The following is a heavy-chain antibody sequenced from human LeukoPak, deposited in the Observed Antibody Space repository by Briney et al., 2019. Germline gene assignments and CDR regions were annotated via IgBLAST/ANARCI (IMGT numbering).Heavy chain of an antibody. J-gene: IGHJ6*03. D-gene: IGHD3-16*01. CDR1: GFTFSSYA. V-gene: IGHV3-23*01. Sequence: GGSLRLSCAASGFTFSSYAMSWVRQAPGKGLEWVSAISGSGGSTYYADSVKGRFTISRDNSKNTLYLQMNSLRAEDTAVYYCAKGGDPYYYLYQLGVRGKGTTVTVSS. CDR2: ISGSGGST. CDR3: AKGGDPYYYLYQLGV.